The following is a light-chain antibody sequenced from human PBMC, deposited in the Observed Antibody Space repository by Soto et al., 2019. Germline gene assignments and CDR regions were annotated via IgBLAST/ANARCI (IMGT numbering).Light chain of an antibody. Sequence: AIQLTQSPSSLSASVGDRVTITCRASQGISSALAWYQQKPGKAPKLLIYDASSSESGVPSRFSGSGSGTDFTLTISSLQPEDFATYYCQQFNNYSITFGQGTRLEIK. CDR3: QQFNNYSIT. CDR1: QGISSA. J-gene: IGKJ5*01. V-gene: IGKV1D-13*01. CDR2: DAS.